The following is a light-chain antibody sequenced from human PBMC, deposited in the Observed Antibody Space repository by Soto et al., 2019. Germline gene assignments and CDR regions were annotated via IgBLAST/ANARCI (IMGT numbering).Light chain of an antibody. CDR3: QQYMSYS. CDR2: DAS. V-gene: IGKV1-5*01. J-gene: IGKJ1*01. Sequence: DIQLTQSPSTLPASVGDRVTITCRASQSISSWLAWYQQKLGRAPRLLIYDASSLASGVPSRFSGSGYGTEFTLTISSLQADDFASYYCQQYMSYSFGQGTKVDIK. CDR1: QSISSW.